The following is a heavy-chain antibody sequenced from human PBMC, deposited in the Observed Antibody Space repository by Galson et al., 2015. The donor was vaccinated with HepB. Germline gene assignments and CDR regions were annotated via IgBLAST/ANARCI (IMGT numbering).Heavy chain of an antibody. J-gene: IGHJ4*02. V-gene: IGHV5-51*03. Sequence: QSGAEVKKPGESLKISCKASGYSFTTYWIAWVRQMPGKGLEWMGIICPGDSDTRYSPPFQGQVTISADKSISTAYLQWSSLKASDTAMYYCAKSLARSNGWFHFDYWGQGALVTVS. CDR2: ICPGDSDT. CDR1: GYSFTTYW. D-gene: IGHD6-19*01. CDR3: AKSLARSNGWFHFDY.